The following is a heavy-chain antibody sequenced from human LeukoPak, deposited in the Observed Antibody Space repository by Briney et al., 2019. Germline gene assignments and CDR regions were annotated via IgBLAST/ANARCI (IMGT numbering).Heavy chain of an antibody. CDR1: GYSISSGYY. CDR3: ARGRAAHSWFDP. V-gene: IGHV4-38-2*01. Sequence: SETLSLTCAVSGYSISSGYYWGWIRQPPGKGLEWIGEINHSGSTNYNPSLKSRVTISVDTSKNQFSLKLSSVTAADTAVYYCARGRAAHSWFDPWGQGTLVTVSS. J-gene: IGHJ5*02. CDR2: INHSGST. D-gene: IGHD6-13*01.